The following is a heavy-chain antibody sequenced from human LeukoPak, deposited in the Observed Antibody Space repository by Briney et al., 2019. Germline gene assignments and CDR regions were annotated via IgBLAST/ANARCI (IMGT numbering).Heavy chain of an antibody. V-gene: IGHV3-23*01. D-gene: IGHD3-22*01. CDR3: AKRITTIVVVSRYNWFDP. Sequence: GGSLRLSCAASGFTFSSYAMSWVRQAPGKGLEWVSAISGSGGSTYYADSVKGRFTISGDNSKNTLYLQMNSLRAEDTAVYYCAKRITTIVVVSRYNWFDPWGQGTLVTVSS. J-gene: IGHJ5*02. CDR1: GFTFSSYA. CDR2: ISGSGGST.